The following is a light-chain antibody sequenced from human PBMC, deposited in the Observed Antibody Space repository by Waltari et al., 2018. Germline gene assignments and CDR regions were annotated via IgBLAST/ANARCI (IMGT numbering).Light chain of an antibody. J-gene: IGKJ3*01. CDR3: QQRSNWPWT. V-gene: IGKV3-11*01. CDR1: QSVSSY. Sequence: EIVLTQSPATLSLSPGERATLSCTASQSVSSYLAWYQQKPGQAPRLLIYDASNRSTGIPARFSGSGSGTDFTLTISSLEPEDLAVYYCQQRSNWPWTFGPGTKVDIK. CDR2: DAS.